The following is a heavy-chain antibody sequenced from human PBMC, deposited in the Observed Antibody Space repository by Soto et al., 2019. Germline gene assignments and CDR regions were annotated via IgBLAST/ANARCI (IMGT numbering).Heavy chain of an antibody. V-gene: IGHV1-18*01. Sequence: ASVKVSCKASGYTFTSYGISWVRQAPGQGLEWMGWISAYNGNTNYAQKLQGRVTMTTDTSTSTAYMELRSLRSDDTAVYYCARDPGGQLWFSYYYGMDVWGQGPTVTVSS. J-gene: IGHJ6*02. D-gene: IGHD5-18*01. CDR3: ARDPGGQLWFSYYYGMDV. CDR1: GYTFTSYG. CDR2: ISAYNGNT.